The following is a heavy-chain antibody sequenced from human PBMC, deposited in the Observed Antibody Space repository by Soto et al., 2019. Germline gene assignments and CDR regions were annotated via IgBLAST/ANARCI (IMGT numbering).Heavy chain of an antibody. J-gene: IGHJ5*02. CDR3: ARDLSTTVTSPINWFDP. Sequence: ASVKNSCKASGYTFTNYGITWVRQAPGQGLEWMGWISAYNGNTNYAQKFQGRVTMTTDTSTSTAYMELRSLRSDDTAVYYCARDLSTTVTSPINWFDPWGQGTLVTVSS. CDR2: ISAYNGNT. D-gene: IGHD4-17*01. V-gene: IGHV1-18*01. CDR1: GYTFTNYG.